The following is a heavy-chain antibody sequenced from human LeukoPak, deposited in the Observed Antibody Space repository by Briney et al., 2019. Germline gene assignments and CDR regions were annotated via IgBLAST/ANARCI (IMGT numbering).Heavy chain of an antibody. CDR2: IIPIFGTA. D-gene: IGHD2-2*01. J-gene: IGHJ4*02. Sequence: SVKVSCKASGGTFSSYAISWVRQAPGQGLKWMGEIIPIFGTANYAQKFQGRVTITADESTSTAYMELSSLRSEDTAVYYCAKVVVGDCSSTSCYVFDYWGQGTLVTVSS. CDR1: GGTFSSYA. V-gene: IGHV1-69*01. CDR3: AKVVVGDCSSTSCYVFDY.